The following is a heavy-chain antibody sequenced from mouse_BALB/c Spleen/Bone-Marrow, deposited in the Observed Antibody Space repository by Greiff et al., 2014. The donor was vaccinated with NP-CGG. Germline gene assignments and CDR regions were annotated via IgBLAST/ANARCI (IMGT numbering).Heavy chain of an antibody. CDR3: SRGTRYYFDY. V-gene: IGHV14-3*02. D-gene: IGHD1-1*01. Sequence: EVNLVESGAELVKPGASVKLSCTTSGFSIKDTYIHWVKRRPEQGLDWIGRIDPADDTTIYDPKFQDKATITTDTSSSMAYLRLSSLTSEDAAVYFCSRGTRYYFDYWGQGTTLTVSS. CDR1: GFSIKDTY. J-gene: IGHJ2*01. CDR2: IDPADDTT.